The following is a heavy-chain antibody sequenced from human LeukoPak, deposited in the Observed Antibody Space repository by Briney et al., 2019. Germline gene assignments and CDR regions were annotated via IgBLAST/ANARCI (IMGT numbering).Heavy chain of an antibody. D-gene: IGHD6-13*01. V-gene: IGHV3-30*18. Sequence: GGSLRLSCAASRFTFSNAWMTWVRQAPGKGLEWVAVISYDGSNKYYADSVKGRFTISRDNSKNTLYVQMNSLRAEDTAVYYCAKDRIAAAGGGPFDYWGQGTLVTVSS. CDR1: RFTFSNAW. CDR3: AKDRIAAAGGGPFDY. CDR2: ISYDGSNK. J-gene: IGHJ4*02.